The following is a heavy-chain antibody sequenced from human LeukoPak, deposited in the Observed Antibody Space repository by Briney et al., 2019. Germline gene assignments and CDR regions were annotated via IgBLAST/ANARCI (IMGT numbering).Heavy chain of an antibody. V-gene: IGHV3-48*02. J-gene: IGHJ4*02. CDR1: GFTFSSYS. CDR3: ASSGSYRFDY. CDR2: ITASGTAM. Sequence: PGGSLRLSCAASGFTFSSYSMNWVRLAPGKGLEWVSHITASGTAMLYADSVKGRFTISRDNAKNSLYLQMNSLRDEDTAVYYCASSGSYRFDYWGQGTLVTVSS. D-gene: IGHD1-26*01.